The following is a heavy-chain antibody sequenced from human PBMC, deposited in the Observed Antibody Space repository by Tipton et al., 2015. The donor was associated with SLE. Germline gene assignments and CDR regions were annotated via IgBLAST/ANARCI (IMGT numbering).Heavy chain of an antibody. CDR1: GGSIGSHY. Sequence: TLSLTCTVSGGSIGSHYWSWIRQPPGKGLEWIGYIYYSGSTNYNPSLKSRVTMSLDTSKNQFSLKLSSVTAADTAVYYCARRFRYYFDYWGQGTLVTVSS. CDR3: ARRFRYYFDY. D-gene: IGHD3-3*01. V-gene: IGHV4-59*11. CDR2: IYYSGST. J-gene: IGHJ4*02.